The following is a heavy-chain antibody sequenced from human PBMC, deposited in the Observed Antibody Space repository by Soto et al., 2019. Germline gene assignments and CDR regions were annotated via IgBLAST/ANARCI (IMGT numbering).Heavy chain of an antibody. CDR3: TRDFETTSAFDP. Sequence: GGSLRLSCAGSGITLSYYWMHWVRQAPGKGLEWVSRINTNGRSTSYADSVKGRFSISRDNAKNTLYLQMNSLRAEDTAVYYCTRDFETTSAFDPWGQGTLVTVSS. CDR2: INTNGRST. D-gene: IGHD4-17*01. J-gene: IGHJ5*02. CDR1: GITLSYYW. V-gene: IGHV3-74*01.